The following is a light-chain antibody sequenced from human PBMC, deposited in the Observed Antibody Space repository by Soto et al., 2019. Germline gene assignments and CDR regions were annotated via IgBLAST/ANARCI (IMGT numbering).Light chain of an antibody. CDR3: QQRSNWPLT. Sequence: EIVLTQSPATLSLSPGVRATLSCRASQSVSSYLAWYQQKPGQAPRLLIYDASNSATGIPARFSGSGSGTDFTLTISSLEPEEFAVYYCQQRSNWPLTFGGGTKVEIK. CDR2: DAS. CDR1: QSVSSY. J-gene: IGKJ4*01. V-gene: IGKV3-11*01.